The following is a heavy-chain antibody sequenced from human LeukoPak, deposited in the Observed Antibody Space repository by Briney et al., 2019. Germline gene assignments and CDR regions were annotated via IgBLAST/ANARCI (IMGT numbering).Heavy chain of an antibody. D-gene: IGHD1-26*01. CDR2: ISAYNGDT. V-gene: IGHV1-18*01. CDR3: ARDLTRSYSGTYYGVY. CDR1: VYTFSSYG. J-gene: IGHJ4*02. Sequence: GDSVKVSFKASVYTFSSYGISWVRQAPGQGLEWMGWISAYNGDTNYAQKLQGRVTMITDTSTSTAYMELRSLRSDDTAVYYCARDLTRSYSGTYYGVYWGQGTLVTVSS.